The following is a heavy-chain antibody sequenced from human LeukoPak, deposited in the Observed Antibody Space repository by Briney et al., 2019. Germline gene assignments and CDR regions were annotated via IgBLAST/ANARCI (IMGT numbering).Heavy chain of an antibody. Sequence: GGSLRLSCAASGFTFSSYAMSWVRQAPGKGLDWVSFVSGGGVTTYYADSVKGRFTISRDNSKNTLYLQMNSLRGEDTAIYYCAKDIAAAGDYWGQGTLVTVSS. CDR1: GFTFSSYA. V-gene: IGHV3-23*01. J-gene: IGHJ4*02. CDR3: AKDIAAAGDY. CDR2: VSGGGVTT. D-gene: IGHD6-13*01.